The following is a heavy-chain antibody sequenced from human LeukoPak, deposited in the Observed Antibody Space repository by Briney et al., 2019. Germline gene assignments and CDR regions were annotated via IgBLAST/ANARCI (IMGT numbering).Heavy chain of an antibody. CDR3: ARGYCSGSSCYSYYYYNYMDV. V-gene: IGHV4-39*07. J-gene: IGHJ6*03. CDR2: IHYSGST. CDR1: GGSISSSSYY. Sequence: SETLSLTCTVSGGSISSSSYYWGWIRQPPGKGLEWIGSIHYSGSTNYNPSLKSRVTISVDTSKNQFSLKLSSVTAADTAVYYCARGYCSGSSCYSYYYYNYMDVWGKGTTVTVSS. D-gene: IGHD2-15*01.